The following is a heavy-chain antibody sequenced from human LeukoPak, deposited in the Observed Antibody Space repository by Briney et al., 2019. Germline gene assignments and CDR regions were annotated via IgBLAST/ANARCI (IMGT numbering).Heavy chain of an antibody. CDR3: ARGWQLGGDLGDAFDI. Sequence: SVKVSCKASGGTFSFYAINWVRQAPGQGLEWMGGIIPIFGTTNYAQKFQGRVTITADESTSTAYMELSSLRSEDTAVYYCARGWQLGGDLGDAFDIWGQGTMVTVSS. J-gene: IGHJ3*02. CDR2: IIPIFGTT. V-gene: IGHV1-69*13. D-gene: IGHD2-21*01. CDR1: GGTFSFYA.